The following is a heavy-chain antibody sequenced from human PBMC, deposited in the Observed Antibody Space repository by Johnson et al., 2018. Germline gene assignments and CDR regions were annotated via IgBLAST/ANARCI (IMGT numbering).Heavy chain of an antibody. CDR3: TRRGPFDLIYDPYDM. J-gene: IGHJ3*02. D-gene: IGHD3-9*01. CDR1: GFTFSSYG. CDR2: ISYDGNNE. V-gene: IGHV3-30*03. Sequence: QVQLVESGGGVVQPGRSLRLSCAASGFTFSSYGMHWVRQAPGKGLEWVAVISYDGNNEYYGYSVKGRFTVSRDDSKNAAYLQMNSLKIEDTAVYYCTRRGPFDLIYDPYDMWGQGTMVTVSS.